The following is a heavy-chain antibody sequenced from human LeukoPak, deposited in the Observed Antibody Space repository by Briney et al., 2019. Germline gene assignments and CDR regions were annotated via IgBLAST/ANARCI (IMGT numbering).Heavy chain of an antibody. V-gene: IGHV3-21*04. CDR2: ISGSSSYI. J-gene: IGHJ6*02. CDR3: ASTTISPVGGMDV. CDR1: GFTFSSYS. D-gene: IGHD2/OR15-2a*01. Sequence: GGSLRLSCAASGFTFSSYSMNWVRQAPGKGLEWVSAISGSSSYIYYADSVKGRFTISRDNAKNSRYLQVNSLRAEDTAVYYCASTTISPVGGMDVWGQGTTVTVSS.